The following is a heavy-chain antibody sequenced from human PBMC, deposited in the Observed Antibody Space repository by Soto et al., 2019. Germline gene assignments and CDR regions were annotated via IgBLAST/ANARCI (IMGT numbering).Heavy chain of an antibody. CDR1: GYPFIKYG. Sequence: QLQLVQSAAEVKKPGASVRVSCKAYGYPFIKYGISWIRQAPEQGLEWMGWIKVDSGYTNYAQKFKGRVTMTADTSSLTAFMELRSLRLDDTAVYFCATSYDTGFDPWGQGTLVSVSS. V-gene: IGHV1-18*04. CDR3: ATSYDTGFDP. CDR2: IKVDSGYT. J-gene: IGHJ5*02. D-gene: IGHD3-9*01.